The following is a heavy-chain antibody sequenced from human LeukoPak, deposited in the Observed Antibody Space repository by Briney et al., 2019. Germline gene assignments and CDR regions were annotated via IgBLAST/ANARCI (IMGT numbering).Heavy chain of an antibody. V-gene: IGHV1-46*01. D-gene: IGHD3-10*01. CDR2: ISPYGGST. CDR1: GYSLTNYY. CDR3: ARVELVRGVIYYYYYMDV. J-gene: IGHJ6*03. Sequence: ASVKVSCKASGYSLTNYYMHWVRQAPGQGLEWVGLISPYGGSTNYAQTFQGRVDITRDTSTSTAYMELRSLRSDDTAVYYCARVELVRGVIYYYYYMDVWGKGTTVTISS.